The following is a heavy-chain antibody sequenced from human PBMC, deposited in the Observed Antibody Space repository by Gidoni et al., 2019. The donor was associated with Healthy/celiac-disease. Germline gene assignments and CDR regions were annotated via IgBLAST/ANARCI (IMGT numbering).Heavy chain of an antibody. D-gene: IGHD3-22*01. CDR3: ARDEAYYDSSGYRPTHAFDI. CDR1: GGTFSSYA. J-gene: IGHJ3*02. V-gene: IGHV1-69*01. Sequence: QVQLVQSGAEVKKPGSSVKVSCKASGGTFSSYAISWVRQAPGQGLEWMGGIIPIFGTANDAQKFQGRVTITADESTSTAYMELSSLRSEDTAVYYCARDEAYYDSSGYRPTHAFDIWGQGTMVTVSS. CDR2: IIPIFGTA.